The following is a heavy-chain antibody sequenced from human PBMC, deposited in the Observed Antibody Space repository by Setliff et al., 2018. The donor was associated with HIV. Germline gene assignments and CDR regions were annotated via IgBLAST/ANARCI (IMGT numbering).Heavy chain of an antibody. J-gene: IGHJ4*02. D-gene: IGHD2-21*02. CDR3: ARGLPATAIHLGY. Sequence: ASVKVSCKASGYSFTDYFMHWVRQAPGQGLEWMGRVNPNSGDTNYAQKFQGRVTMTRHTSISTAYMELSRLTSDDTAVYYCARGLPATAIHLGYWGQGTLVTVSS. V-gene: IGHV1-2*06. CDR1: GYSFTDYF. CDR2: VNPNSGDT.